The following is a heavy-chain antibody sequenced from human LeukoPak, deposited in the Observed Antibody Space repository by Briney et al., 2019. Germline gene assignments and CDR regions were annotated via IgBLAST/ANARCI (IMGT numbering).Heavy chain of an antibody. CDR3: ARDIGAIDDAFDI. V-gene: IGHV3-66*01. D-gene: IGHD3-16*02. CDR2: IYSGGST. CDR1: GFTVSSNY. Sequence: PGGSLRLSCAASGFTVSSNYMSWVRQAPGKGLEWVSVIYSGGSTYYADSVKGRFTISRDNSKNTLYLQMNSLRAEDTAVYYCARDIGAIDDAFDIWGQGTMVTVSS. J-gene: IGHJ3*02.